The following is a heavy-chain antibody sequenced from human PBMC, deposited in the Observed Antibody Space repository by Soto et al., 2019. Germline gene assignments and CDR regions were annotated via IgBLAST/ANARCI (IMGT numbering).Heavy chain of an antibody. J-gene: IGHJ4*02. CDR3: AKADGQQWLLPHLEN. CDR1: GFNFNKYA. CDR2: ISCCGGTA. V-gene: IGHV3-23*01. D-gene: IGHD6-19*01. Sequence: EVQLLESGGGLVRPGESLRLSCAAYGFNFNKYAMGWVRQAPGEGLEWVSGISCCGGTASYADSVKGRFTIARDDAKNTLYLDMNSLRVEDTAEYYCAKADGQQWLLPHLENWGRGTLVTVS.